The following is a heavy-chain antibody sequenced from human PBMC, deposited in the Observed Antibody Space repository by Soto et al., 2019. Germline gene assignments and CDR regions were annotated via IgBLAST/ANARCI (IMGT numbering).Heavy chain of an antibody. D-gene: IGHD2-15*01. CDR3: ARGEYDVVVMAGTSRGYQYAYHGMDV. J-gene: IGHJ6*02. CDR1: GGTFSTYA. Sequence: LVQSGAAVKKPASSVKISCRSTGGTFSTYAFSWVXQAXGXGXXXMGGIIPMFATPIYAQKYQGRVTITADDSTSTAYMEVTSLRSNDTAVYFCARGEYDVVVMAGTSRGYQYAYHGMDVWGQGTSVTVSS. V-gene: IGHV1-69*01. CDR2: IIPMFATP.